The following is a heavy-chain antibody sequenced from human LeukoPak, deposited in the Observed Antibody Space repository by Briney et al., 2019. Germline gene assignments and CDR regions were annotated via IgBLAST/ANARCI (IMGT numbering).Heavy chain of an antibody. Sequence: PSQTLSLTCAISGDSVSSNSAAWSWIRQSPSRGLEWLGRTYYRSKWYNDYAVSVKSRITINPDTSKNQFSLQLNSVTPEDTAVYYCARELWVLLWFGESTPEYYFDYWGQGTLVTVSS. J-gene: IGHJ4*02. D-gene: IGHD3-10*01. CDR2: TYYRSKWYN. CDR1: GDSVSSNSAA. CDR3: ARELWVLLWFGESTPEYYFDY. V-gene: IGHV6-1*01.